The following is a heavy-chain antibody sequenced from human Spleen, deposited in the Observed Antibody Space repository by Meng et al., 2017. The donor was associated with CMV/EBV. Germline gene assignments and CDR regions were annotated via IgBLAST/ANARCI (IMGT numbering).Heavy chain of an antibody. Sequence: SETLSLTCTVSGGSVSSGSYYWSWIRQPPEKGLEWIGYMYHSGSTSYNPSLESRVSISLDTSKNQFSLKLSSVTAAGTAVYYCARGQNWFDPWGQGTLVTVSS. CDR3: ARGQNWFDP. V-gene: IGHV4-61*01. CDR1: GGSVSSGSYY. J-gene: IGHJ5*02. CDR2: MYHSGST.